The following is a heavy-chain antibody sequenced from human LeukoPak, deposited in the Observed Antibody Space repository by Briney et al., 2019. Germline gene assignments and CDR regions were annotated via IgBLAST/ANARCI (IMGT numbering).Heavy chain of an antibody. D-gene: IGHD6-13*01. Sequence: GASVKVSCKASGYTFTGYYMHWVRQAPGQGLEWMGWINPNSGGTNYAQKFQGRVTMTRDTSISTAYMELSRLRSDDTAVYYCARDRTASVRYSSSWTGDYWGQGTLVTVSS. V-gene: IGHV1-2*02. CDR2: INPNSGGT. CDR1: GYTFTGYY. J-gene: IGHJ4*02. CDR3: ARDRTASVRYSSSWTGDY.